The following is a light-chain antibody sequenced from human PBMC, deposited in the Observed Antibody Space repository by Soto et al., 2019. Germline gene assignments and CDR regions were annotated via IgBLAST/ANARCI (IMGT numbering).Light chain of an antibody. Sequence: QLVLTQPASVSGSPGQSITISCTGTSSDVGSYNFVSWYQQYPGKAPKVMIYEVYKRPSGVSNRFSGSKSGSTASLTISGLQVEDEADYYCCSYAGSSTYVFGTGTKVTVL. CDR2: EVY. V-gene: IGLV2-23*02. CDR3: CSYAGSSTYV. CDR1: SSDVGSYNF. J-gene: IGLJ1*01.